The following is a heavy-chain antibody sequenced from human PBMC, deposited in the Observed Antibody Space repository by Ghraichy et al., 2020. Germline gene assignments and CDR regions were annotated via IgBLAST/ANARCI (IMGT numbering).Heavy chain of an antibody. Sequence: SQTLSLTCTVSGDSISTYYWNWIRQPPGKGLEWIGYIHSSGSTNYNPSLKSRVTISVDTSKNKFSLKLISVTAADTAVYYCARGTPAEPGFVPPWYFDLWGRGTLVTVSS. CDR3: ARGTPAEPGFVPPWYFDL. J-gene: IGHJ2*01. CDR1: GDSISTYY. CDR2: IHSSGST. V-gene: IGHV4-59*01. D-gene: IGHD1-14*01.